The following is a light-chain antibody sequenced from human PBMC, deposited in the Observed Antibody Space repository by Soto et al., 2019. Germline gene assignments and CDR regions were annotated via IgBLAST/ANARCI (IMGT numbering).Light chain of an antibody. CDR3: QQANTFPLT. J-gene: IGKJ4*01. CDR1: QTVNNW. CDR2: ASS. Sequence: DIQMTQSPSSVSASVGGRVTITCRASQTVNNWLAWYQQRPGKAPKLLIYASSTLQGGVPSRFSGSGSGTDFTLTISSLQPEDFATYYCQQANTFPLTFGGGTKVDIK. V-gene: IGKV1-12*01.